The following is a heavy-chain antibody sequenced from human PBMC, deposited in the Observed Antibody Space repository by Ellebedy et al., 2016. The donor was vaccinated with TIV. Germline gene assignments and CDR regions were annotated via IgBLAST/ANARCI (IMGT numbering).Heavy chain of an antibody. CDR3: ARHRIHPELVGASYAFDI. CDR1: GGTFSSYA. Sequence: SVKVSCXASGGTFSSYAISWVRQAPGQGLEWMGGIIPIFGTANYAQKFQGRVTITADKSTSTAYMELSSLRSEDTAVYYCARHRIHPELVGASYAFDIWGQGTMVTVSS. V-gene: IGHV1-69*06. D-gene: IGHD1-26*01. CDR2: IIPIFGTA. J-gene: IGHJ3*02.